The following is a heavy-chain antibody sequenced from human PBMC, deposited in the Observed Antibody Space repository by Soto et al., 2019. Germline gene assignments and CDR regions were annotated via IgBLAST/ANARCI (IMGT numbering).Heavy chain of an antibody. Sequence: GGSLRLSCAASGFTFSSYNMNWVRQAPGKGLEWVSYISSSSSTIYYADSVKGRFTISRDNAKNSLYLQMNSLRDEDTALYYCVISKGGYPYGTPIDFWGQAILVSGSS. CDR2: ISSSSSTI. J-gene: IGHJ4*02. CDR1: GFTFSSYN. V-gene: IGHV3-48*02. D-gene: IGHD5-18*01. CDR3: VISKGGYPYGTPIDF.